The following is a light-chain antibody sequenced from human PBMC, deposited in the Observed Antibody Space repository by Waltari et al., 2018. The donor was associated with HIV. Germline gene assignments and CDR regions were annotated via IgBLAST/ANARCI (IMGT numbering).Light chain of an antibody. CDR1: SSYVGGYQY. CDR3: SSYTNRDTVV. V-gene: IGLV2-14*03. CDR2: EVS. J-gene: IGLJ2*01. Sequence: QSALSQPASVSGSFGQSITIPCTGPSSYVGGYQYVSWYQQQPGKAPKLLISEVSNRPSGVSSRFSGSKSGNTASLTIFWLQAEDEADYYCSSYTNRDTVVFGGGTKLTVV.